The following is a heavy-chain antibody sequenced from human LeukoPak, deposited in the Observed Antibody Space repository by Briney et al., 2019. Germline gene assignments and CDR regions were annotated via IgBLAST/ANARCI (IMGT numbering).Heavy chain of an antibody. V-gene: IGHV3-48*03. J-gene: IGHJ4*02. CDR2: ISSSGSTI. Sequence: GGSLRLSCAASGFTFSSYEMNWVRQAPGKGLEWVSYISSSGSTIYYADSVKGRFTISRDNAKNSLYLQVNSLRAEDTAVYFCARDFGCSADSCFSGFDYWGQGTLVTVSS. CDR3: ARDFGCSADSCFSGFDY. CDR1: GFTFSSYE. D-gene: IGHD2-15*01.